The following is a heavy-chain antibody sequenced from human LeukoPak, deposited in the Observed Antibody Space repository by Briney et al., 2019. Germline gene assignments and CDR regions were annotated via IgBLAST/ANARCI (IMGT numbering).Heavy chain of an antibody. CDR2: MNPNSGNT. Sequence: ASVKVSCKASGYTFTSYDINWVRQATGQGLEWMGWMNPNSGNTGYAQKFQGRVTITRNTSISTAYMELSSLRSEDTAVYYCARGKRGRMNFEYSSSWYLVYWGQGTLVTVSS. D-gene: IGHD6-13*01. CDR3: ARGKRGRMNFEYSSSWYLVY. CDR1: GYTFTSYD. J-gene: IGHJ4*02. V-gene: IGHV1-8*03.